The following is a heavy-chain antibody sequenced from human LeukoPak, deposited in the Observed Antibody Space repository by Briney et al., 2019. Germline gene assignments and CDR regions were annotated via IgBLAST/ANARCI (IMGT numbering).Heavy chain of an antibody. CDR1: GGSISSSIYY. CDR3: ARAVGGYYYDSSGYYRYFDY. Sequence: SETLSLTCTVSGGSISSSIYYWGWIRQPPGKGLDWIGNIYYSGSTYFNPSLKSRVTISVDTSKNHFSLKLSSVTAADTAVYYCARAVGGYYYDSSGYYRYFDYWGQGTLVTVSS. D-gene: IGHD3-22*01. J-gene: IGHJ4*02. CDR2: IYYSGST. V-gene: IGHV4-39*02.